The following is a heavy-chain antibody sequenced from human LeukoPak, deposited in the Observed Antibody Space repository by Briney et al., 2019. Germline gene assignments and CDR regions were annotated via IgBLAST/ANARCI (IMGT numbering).Heavy chain of an antibody. J-gene: IGHJ4*02. D-gene: IGHD3-16*02. Sequence: SVKVSCKTSGGTFSTSAISWVRQAPGQGLEWMGGIIPMFGTANYAQKFQGRVTITADESTTTAYMDLSSLRSEDTAVYYCARGSGDYVWGSYRPIHLDSWGQGTLVTVSS. CDR2: IIPMFGTA. CDR1: GGTFSTSA. V-gene: IGHV1-69*13. CDR3: ARGSGDYVWGSYRPIHLDS.